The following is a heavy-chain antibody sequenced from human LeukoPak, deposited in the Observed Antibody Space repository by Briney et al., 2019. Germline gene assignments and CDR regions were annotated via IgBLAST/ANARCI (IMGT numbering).Heavy chain of an antibody. J-gene: IGHJ6*03. CDR1: EFTFSRYW. Sequence: GGSLRLSCAASEFTFSRYWMHWVRQAPGKGRVWVSRIKGDGSSTTYADSVKGRFTISRDNAKNTLYLQVNSLRAEDTAVYYCARGETGGEYKYYYYMDVWGKGTTVTVSS. CDR3: ARGETGGEYKYYYYMDV. V-gene: IGHV3-74*01. CDR2: IKGDGSST. D-gene: IGHD1-1*01.